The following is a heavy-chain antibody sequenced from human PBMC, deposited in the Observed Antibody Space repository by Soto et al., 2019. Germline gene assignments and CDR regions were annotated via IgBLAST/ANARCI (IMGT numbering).Heavy chain of an antibody. CDR2: ISTHNGNT. J-gene: IGHJ3*01. V-gene: IGHV1-18*04. CDR1: VFTSSG. Sequence: QDQLVQSGAEVKKPGASVKVSCKASVFTSSGISWVRQAPGQRLEWMGWISTHNGNTIYAQKFQGRVIMTLDTSTTTVYMELRSLRPDDTAVYLCAREGILGLFDAYDLWGQGTMVTVSS. D-gene: IGHD3-3*01. CDR3: AREGILGLFDAYDL.